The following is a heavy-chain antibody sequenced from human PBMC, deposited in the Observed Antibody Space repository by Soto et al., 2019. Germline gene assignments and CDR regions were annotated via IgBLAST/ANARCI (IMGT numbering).Heavy chain of an antibody. CDR2: MSGSSGNT. CDR3: AKGYGNSWHVPDH. J-gene: IGHJ4*02. CDR1: GFIFSDYA. D-gene: IGHD5-18*01. V-gene: IGHV3-23*01. Sequence: EVHLLESGGGLVQPGGSLRLSCAASGFIFSDYAMTWVRQAPGKGLQWVSSMSGSSGNTYYADSVKGRFTVSRENSKNLLFLLMNSLRADDTAMYYCAKGYGNSWHVPDHWGQGTLVTVS.